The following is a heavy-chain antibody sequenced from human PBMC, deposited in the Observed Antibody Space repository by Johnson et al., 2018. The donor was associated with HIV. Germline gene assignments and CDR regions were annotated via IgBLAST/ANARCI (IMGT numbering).Heavy chain of an antibody. CDR2: DGSNK. J-gene: IGHJ3*02. CDR1: GFTFSDYY. V-gene: IGHV3-11*01. Sequence: QVQLVESGGGLVKPGGSLRLSCAASGFTFSDYYMSWIRQAPGKGLEWISYDGSNKYYADSVTGRFTISSDNSKNTLYLQMNSLRPEDTALYYCARGASPYYDILTGAGAFDIWGQGTMVTVSS. D-gene: IGHD3-9*01. CDR3: ARGASPYYDILTGAGAFDI.